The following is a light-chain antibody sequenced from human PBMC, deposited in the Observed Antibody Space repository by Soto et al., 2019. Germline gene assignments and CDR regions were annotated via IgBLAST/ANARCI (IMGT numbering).Light chain of an antibody. V-gene: IGKV1-27*01. CDR1: QDIRNF. CDR2: AAS. Sequence: DIQMTQSPTSLSASVGDRVTITCRASQDIRNFVAWYQQKPGKAPKLLIYAASTLQSGVPSRFSGSGSGTDFTLTINSLQPEDVATYYCQKYSSVPVFGPGTKVVIK. J-gene: IGKJ3*01. CDR3: QKYSSVPV.